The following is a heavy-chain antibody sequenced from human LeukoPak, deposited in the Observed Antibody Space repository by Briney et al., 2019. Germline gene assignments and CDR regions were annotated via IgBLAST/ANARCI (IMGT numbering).Heavy chain of an antibody. D-gene: IGHD1-14*01. CDR2: INHSGST. CDR1: GGSLSGYV. V-gene: IGHV4-34*01. J-gene: IGHJ2*01. CDR3: ARIPTGASLYWYFDL. Sequence: SETLSLTCGVHGGSLSGYVWTWIRQPPGKGLEWIGEINHSGSTNYNPSLKSRVTISVDTSKNQYSLKLSSVTAADRAVYYCARIPTGASLYWYFDLWGRAPWSLSPQ.